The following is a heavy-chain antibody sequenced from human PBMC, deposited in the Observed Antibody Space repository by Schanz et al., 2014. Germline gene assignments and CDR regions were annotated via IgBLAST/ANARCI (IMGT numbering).Heavy chain of an antibody. D-gene: IGHD5-12*01. V-gene: IGHV1-46*01. Sequence: QVQLVQSGAEVKKPGASVKVSCKASGYTFTSYSMHWVRQAPGQGLEWMGMINPSGGSTTYAQKFQGRVTLTSDTSISTAFMELSGLTSDDTATYFCARARYTGYDCSGYWGQGTLLIVSS. CDR3: ARARYTGYDCSGY. J-gene: IGHJ4*02. CDR1: GYTFTSYS. CDR2: INPSGGST.